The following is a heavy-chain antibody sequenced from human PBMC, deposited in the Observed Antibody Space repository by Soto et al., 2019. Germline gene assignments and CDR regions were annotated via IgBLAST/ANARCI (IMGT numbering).Heavy chain of an antibody. CDR2: THHSGST. Sequence: PSETLSLTCAVYGGSLSGNYWGWIRQPPWKGLEWIGETHHSGSTAYNPSLKSRVTISVDTSRNQFSLKLNSVTASDTAVYYCARTTAAIHLNYWRQGTLVTVSS. D-gene: IGHD2-21*02. CDR3: ARTTAAIHLNY. J-gene: IGHJ4*02. CDR1: GGSLSGNY. V-gene: IGHV4-34*01.